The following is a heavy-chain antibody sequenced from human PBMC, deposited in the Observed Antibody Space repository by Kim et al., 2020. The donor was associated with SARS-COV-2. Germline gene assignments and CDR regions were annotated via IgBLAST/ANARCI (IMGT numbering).Heavy chain of an antibody. V-gene: IGHV1-18*01. CDR1: GYTFTSYG. CDR3: SITLYSSYYDSSGSPLEYLQL. J-gene: IGHJ1*01. D-gene: IGHD3-22*01. Sequence: ASLKVSCKASGYTFTSYGISWVRQAPGQGLEWMGWISAYNGNTNYAQKLHCRVTMTTDTSTSTAYMELRSLRSDYTAVYYCSITLYSSYYDSSGSPLEYLQLGGQSTLVTVSS. CDR2: ISAYNGNT.